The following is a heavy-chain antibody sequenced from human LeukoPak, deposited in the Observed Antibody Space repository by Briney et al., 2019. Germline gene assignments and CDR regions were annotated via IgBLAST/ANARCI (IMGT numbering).Heavy chain of an antibody. CDR2: IWGRSGNT. V-gene: IGHV3-11*05. D-gene: IGHD3-10*01. J-gene: IGHJ3*02. CDR1: GVTFSDHY. CDR3: AREGVRGSKAIDAFDI. Sequence: RGSLRLSSAASGVTFSDHYLSWVRQAPGKGLEWVSCIWGRSGNTDYADSVKGRFTISRDNAKNLLYLQMNSLRAEDTAVYYCAREGVRGSKAIDAFDIWGQGTMVTVSS.